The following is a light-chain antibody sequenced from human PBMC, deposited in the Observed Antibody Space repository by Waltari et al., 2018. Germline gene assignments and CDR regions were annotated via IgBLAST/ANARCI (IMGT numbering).Light chain of an antibody. CDR3: SSYTRVSASVV. Sequence: SITISCTGTSSDIGGYNYASWYQQHPGRAPKLIIYDASKRPSGVSVRFSGSKSGNTASLTISGLQAEDEADYYCSSYTRVSASVVFGGGTKLTVL. CDR2: DAS. J-gene: IGLJ2*01. V-gene: IGLV2-14*04. CDR1: SSDIGGYNY.